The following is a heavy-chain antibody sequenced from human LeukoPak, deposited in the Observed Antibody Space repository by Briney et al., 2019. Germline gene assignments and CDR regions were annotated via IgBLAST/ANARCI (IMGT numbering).Heavy chain of an antibody. V-gene: IGHV1-69*05. CDR3: ARRPWITGTTGTDAFDI. CDR1: GGTFSSYA. D-gene: IGHD1-7*01. CDR2: IIPIFGTA. Sequence: GASVKVSCKASGGTFSSYAISWVRQAPGQGLEWMGGIIPIFGTANYAQKFQGRVTITTDESTSTAYMELNSLRSGDTAVYYCARRPWITGTTGTDAFDIWGQGTMVTVSS. J-gene: IGHJ3*02.